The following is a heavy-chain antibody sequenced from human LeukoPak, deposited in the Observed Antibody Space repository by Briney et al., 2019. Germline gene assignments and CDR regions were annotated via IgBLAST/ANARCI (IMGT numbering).Heavy chain of an antibody. CDR2: ISSSSSYI. CDR1: GFTFSSYS. D-gene: IGHD5-12*01. CDR3: AREGYEGLYFDY. V-gene: IGHV3-21*01. Sequence: PGGSLRLSCAAAGFTFSSYSMNWVRQARGKGLEWVSSISSSSSYIYYADSVKGRFTISRDNAKNSLYLQMNSMRAEDTAVYYCAREGYEGLYFDYWGQGTLVTVSS. J-gene: IGHJ4*02.